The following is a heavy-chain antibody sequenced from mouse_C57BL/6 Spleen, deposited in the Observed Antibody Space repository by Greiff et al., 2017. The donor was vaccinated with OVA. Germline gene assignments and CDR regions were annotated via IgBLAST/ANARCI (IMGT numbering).Heavy chain of an antibody. V-gene: IGHV5-17*01. CDR1: GFTFSDYG. CDR2: ISSGSSTI. D-gene: IGHD3-2*02. J-gene: IGHJ4*01. CDR3: ARTSSGYNYYAMDY. Sequence: EVQLVESGGGLVKPGGSLKLSCAASGFTFSDYGMHWVRQAPEKGLEWVAYISSGSSTIYYADTVKGRFTISRDNAKNTLFLQMTSLRSEDTAMYYCARTSSGYNYYAMDYWGQGTSVTVSS.